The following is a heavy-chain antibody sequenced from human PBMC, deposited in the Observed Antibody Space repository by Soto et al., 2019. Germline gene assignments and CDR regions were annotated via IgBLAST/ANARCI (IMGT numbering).Heavy chain of an antibody. V-gene: IGHV3-64D*06. CDR2: VSTSGRST. D-gene: IGHD2-15*01. J-gene: IGHJ4*02. CDR1: GFIFSDST. Sequence: GGSLRLSCSASGFIFSDSTIYWVRPVPGKGLEAISAVSTSGRSTYYADSVKDRFTISRDNSKNTLFLQMGSLRPEDTAIYYCVKQAHGLDGVAFDYWGQGTQVTVSS. CDR3: VKQAHGLDGVAFDY.